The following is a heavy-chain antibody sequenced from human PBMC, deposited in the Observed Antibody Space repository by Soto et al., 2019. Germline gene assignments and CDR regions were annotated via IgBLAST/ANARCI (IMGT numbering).Heavy chain of an antibody. CDR2: IYYSGST. V-gene: IGHV4-39*01. D-gene: IGHD4-17*01. Sequence: PSETLSLTCTVSGGSISSSSYYWGWIRQPPGKGLEWIGSIYYSGSTYYNPSLKNRVTISVDTSKNQFSLKLSSVTAADTAVYYCASRERRDYIGFDYWGQGTLVTVSS. CDR1: GGSISSSSYY. CDR3: ASRERRDYIGFDY. J-gene: IGHJ4*02.